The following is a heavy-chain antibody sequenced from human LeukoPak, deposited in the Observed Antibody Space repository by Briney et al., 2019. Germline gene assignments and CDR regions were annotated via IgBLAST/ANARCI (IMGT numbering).Heavy chain of an antibody. D-gene: IGHD3-10*01. V-gene: IGHV4-59*02. Sequence: SETLSLTCTVSGDSVNDYYWNWIRQPPGKGLEWIGYIYYSGSTDYNPSLKSRVTMSVDTSKNQFSLNLNSVTAADTAVYYCARGGARGSSAFDVWGQGTMVIVSA. CDR2: IYYSGST. CDR1: GDSVNDYY. J-gene: IGHJ3*01. CDR3: ARGGARGSSAFDV.